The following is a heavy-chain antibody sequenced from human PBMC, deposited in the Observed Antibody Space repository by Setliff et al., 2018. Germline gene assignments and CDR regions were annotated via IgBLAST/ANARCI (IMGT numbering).Heavy chain of an antibody. D-gene: IGHD5-18*01. CDR2: IYTSGST. CDR3: ARGGYSYGLGGFPLDY. V-gene: IGHV4-61*02. CDR1: GGSISRGSYD. Sequence: PSETLSLTCTVSGGSISRGSYDWSWIRQPAGKGLEWIGSIYTSGSTNYNPSLKSRVTISVDTSKNQFSLKLSSVTAADTAVYYCARGGYSYGLGGFPLDYWGQGTLVTVSS. J-gene: IGHJ4*02.